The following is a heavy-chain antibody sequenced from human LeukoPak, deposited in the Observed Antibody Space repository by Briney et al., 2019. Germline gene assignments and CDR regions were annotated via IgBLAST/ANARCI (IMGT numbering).Heavy chain of an antibody. D-gene: IGHD1-1*01. Sequence: SETLSLTCTVSGGSINNYFCTWIRQSPGKGLGWIGYAYYSGTTNYNPSLKSRVTISVDTSESQFSLRLSSVTAADTAIYYCARHGGTFDPWGQGILVTVSS. J-gene: IGHJ5*02. CDR2: AYYSGTT. CDR3: ARHGGTFDP. V-gene: IGHV4-59*01. CDR1: GGSINNYF.